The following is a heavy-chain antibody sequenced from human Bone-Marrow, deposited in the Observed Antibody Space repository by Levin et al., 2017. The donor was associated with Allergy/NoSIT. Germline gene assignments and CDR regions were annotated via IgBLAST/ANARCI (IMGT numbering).Heavy chain of an antibody. CDR1: GYAFTNYA. D-gene: IGHD3-16*02. V-gene: IGHV1-3*01. J-gene: IGHJ4*02. CDR3: ARGYIRGSHRPDY. CDR2: INVGNGDT. Sequence: PGGSLRLSCTASGYAFTNYAIHWMRQAPGQRLEWMAWINVGNGDTKYSQKFQGRVTISRDTSANRAYMELSSLRYEDTAVYYCARGYIRGSHRPDYWGQGTLVTVSS.